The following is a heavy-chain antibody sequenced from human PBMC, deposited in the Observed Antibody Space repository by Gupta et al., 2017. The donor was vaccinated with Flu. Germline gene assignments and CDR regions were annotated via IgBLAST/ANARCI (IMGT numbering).Heavy chain of an antibody. CDR1: GFPFADYA. J-gene: IGHJ4*02. CDR3: AKGGVVVVAATPCDY. V-gene: IGHV3-9*01. D-gene: IGHD2-15*01. CDR2: ISWNSGSI. Sequence: EVQLVESGGGLVQPGRSLRLSCAASGFPFADYAMHWVRQAPGKGLEWVSGISWNSGSIGYADSVKGRFTISRDNAKNSLYLQMNSLRAEDTALYYCAKGGVVVVAATPCDYWGQGTLVTVSA.